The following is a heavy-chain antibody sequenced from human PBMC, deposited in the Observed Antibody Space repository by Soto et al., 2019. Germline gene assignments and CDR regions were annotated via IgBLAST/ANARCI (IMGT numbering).Heavy chain of an antibody. Sequence: QVQLVQSGAEVKKPGASVKVSCKASGYTFIDYYMHWVRQAPGQGLEWMGWINPNSGGTNYAQKFQGWVTMTRDTSISTAYMELSRLRSDDTAVYYCARGPRSSWTSYYYYCYGMDVWGQGTTVTVSS. CDR2: INPNSGGT. CDR1: GYTFIDYY. D-gene: IGHD6-13*01. V-gene: IGHV1-2*04. CDR3: ARGPRSSWTSYYYYCYGMDV. J-gene: IGHJ6*02.